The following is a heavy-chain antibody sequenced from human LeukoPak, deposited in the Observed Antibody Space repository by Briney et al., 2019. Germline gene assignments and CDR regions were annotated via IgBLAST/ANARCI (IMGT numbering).Heavy chain of an antibody. J-gene: IGHJ5*02. V-gene: IGHV4-4*07. CDR1: GGSISSYY. CDR2: IYTSGST. D-gene: IGHD4-23*01. Sequence: SETLSLTCTVSGGSISSYYWSWIRQPAGKGLEWIARIYTSGSTNYNPSLKSRLTMSVDTSKNQFSLTLSSVTAADTAVYYCARGPNYGSNPNWFDPWGQGTLVTVSS. CDR3: ARGPNYGSNPNWFDP.